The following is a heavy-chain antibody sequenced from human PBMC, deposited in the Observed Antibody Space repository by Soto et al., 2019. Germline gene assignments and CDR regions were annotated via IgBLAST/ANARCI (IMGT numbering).Heavy chain of an antibody. CDR2: IIPIFGTA. CDR3: GLTTNFWSVYDDYYYYGMDV. J-gene: IGHJ6*02. CDR1: GGTFSSYA. V-gene: IGHV1-69*01. D-gene: IGHD3-3*01. Sequence: QVQLVQSGAEVKKPGSSVKVSCKASGGTFSSYAISWVRQAPGQGLEWMGGIIPIFGTANYAQKFQGRVTITADESTSTAYMELISLRSEDTAVYYCGLTTNFWSVYDDYYYYGMDVWGQGTTVTVSS.